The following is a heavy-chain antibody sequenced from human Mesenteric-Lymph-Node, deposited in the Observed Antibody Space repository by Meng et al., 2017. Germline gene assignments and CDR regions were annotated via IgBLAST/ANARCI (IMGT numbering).Heavy chain of an antibody. V-gene: IGHV4-38-2*02. CDR2: IYHSGST. J-gene: IGHJ3*02. D-gene: IGHD3-16*02. Sequence: SETLSLTCTVSGYSISSGYYWGWIRQPPGKGLEWIGSIYHSGSTYYNPSLKSRVTISVDTSKTQFSLKLSSVTAADTAVYYCARDPQMITFGGVIVSSGDDAFDIWGQGTMVTVSS. CDR3: ARDPQMITFGGVIVSSGDDAFDI. CDR1: GYSISSGYY.